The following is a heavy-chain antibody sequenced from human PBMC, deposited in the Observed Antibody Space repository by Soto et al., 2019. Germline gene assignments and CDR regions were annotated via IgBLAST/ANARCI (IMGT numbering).Heavy chain of an antibody. CDR2: INPGNGDP. J-gene: IGHJ6*02. CDR3: ARTDCSSPSCDNYYYYGMDV. V-gene: IGHV1-3*01. Sequence: ASVKVSCKTSGYSFTKSGLHWVRQAPGQRLEWMGWINPGNGDPKYSQKFQGRVTITRDTSATTAYMELSSLRSEELAVFYCARTDCSSPSCDNYYYYGMDVWDQGTTVTVSS. D-gene: IGHD2-2*01. CDR1: GYSFTKSG.